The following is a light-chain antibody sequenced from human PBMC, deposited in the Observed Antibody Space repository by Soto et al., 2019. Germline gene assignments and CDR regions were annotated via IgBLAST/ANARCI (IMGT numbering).Light chain of an antibody. J-gene: IGKJ1*01. V-gene: IGKV1-8*01. CDR1: QGVRSS. Sequence: AIRMTQSPSSLSASTGDRVTITCRASQGVRSSLAWYQQKPGKAPKLLIYAAATLQSGVPSRFSGSGSGTDFTLTISCLQSEDFATYYCQHYYSYPWTFGQGTKVDIK. CDR2: AAA. CDR3: QHYYSYPWT.